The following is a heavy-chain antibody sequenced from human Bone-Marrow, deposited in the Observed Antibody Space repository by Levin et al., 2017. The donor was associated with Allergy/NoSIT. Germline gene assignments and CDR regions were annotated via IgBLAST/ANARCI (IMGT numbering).Heavy chain of an antibody. CDR3: ARHFYGSGTYYNWFDP. CDR1: DGSISGYY. CDR2: IYYSGST. J-gene: IGHJ5*02. V-gene: IGHV4-59*08. D-gene: IGHD3-10*01. Sequence: SQTLSLTCSVSDGSISGYYWSWIRQPPGKGLEWIGYIYYSGSTNYNPSLKSRVTISVDTSKNQFSLKLSSVTAADTAVYYCARHFYGSGTYYNWFDPWGQGTLVTVSS.